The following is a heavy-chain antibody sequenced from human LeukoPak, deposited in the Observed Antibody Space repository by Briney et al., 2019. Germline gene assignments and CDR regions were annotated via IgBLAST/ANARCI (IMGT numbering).Heavy chain of an antibody. V-gene: IGHV3-7*01. CDR2: IKKDGSEK. J-gene: IGHJ5*02. CDR1: EFTFSNYW. CDR3: ARDSPQT. Sequence: TGGSLRLSCAASEFTFSNYWMSWVRQAPGKGLEWVANIKKDGSEKYYVDSVKGRFSISKDNAKNSVYLQMNSLRAEDTAVYYCARDSPQTWGQGTLVTVSS.